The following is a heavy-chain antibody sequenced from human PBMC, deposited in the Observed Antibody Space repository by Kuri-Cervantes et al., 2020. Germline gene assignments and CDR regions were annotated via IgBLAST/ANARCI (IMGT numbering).Heavy chain of an antibody. J-gene: IGHJ6*03. Sequence: ASVKVSCKASGYTFTSYYMHWVRQAPGQGLEWMGIINPSGGSTSYAQKFQGRVTMTRDTSTSTAFMELRSLRSDDTAVYYCARDRPRDEPYYSYYYYMDVWGKGTTVTVSS. CDR2: INPSGGST. V-gene: IGHV1-46*01. CDR3: ARDRPRDEPYYSYYYYMDV. CDR1: GYTFTSYY. D-gene: IGHD6-6*01.